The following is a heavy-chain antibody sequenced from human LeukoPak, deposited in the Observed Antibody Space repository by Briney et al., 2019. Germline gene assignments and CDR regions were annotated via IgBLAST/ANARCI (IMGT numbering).Heavy chain of an antibody. V-gene: IGHV1-69*05. CDR2: IIPIFGTA. D-gene: IGHD5-18*01. J-gene: IGHJ4*02. CDR3: ATGPSEGRDSLRFDD. Sequence: GGSLKVSCKASRGTFSSYAISWVRQAPGQGLEWMGGIIPIFGTANYAQKFQCRVTITTDETTSTAYMEPSSLRSEDTAVYYCATGPSEGRDSLRFDDWGQGTLVTVSS. CDR1: RGTFSSYA.